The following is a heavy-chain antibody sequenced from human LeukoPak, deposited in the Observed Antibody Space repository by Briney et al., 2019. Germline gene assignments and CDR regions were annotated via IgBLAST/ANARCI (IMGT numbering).Heavy chain of an antibody. J-gene: IGHJ4*02. CDR2: IDSSGSTI. V-gene: IGHV3-11*01. Sequence: GGSLRLSCATSGFTFKDYYMSWIRQAPGKGPEWVSYIDSSGSTIYYADSAKGRFTISRDSAKKSLYLQMNSLRAEDTAVYYCARGAYDILTAYYVWGQGTLVTVSS. CDR3: ARGAYDILTAYYV. CDR1: GFTFKDYY. D-gene: IGHD3-9*01.